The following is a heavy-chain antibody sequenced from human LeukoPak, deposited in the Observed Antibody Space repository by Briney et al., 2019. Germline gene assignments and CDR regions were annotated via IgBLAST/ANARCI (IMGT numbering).Heavy chain of an antibody. CDR3: VRAFAPNYGLFDY. CDR1: GFTFSSYW. J-gene: IGHJ4*02. V-gene: IGHV3-74*01. Sequence: PGGSLRLSCAASGFTFSSYWMHWVRQAPGKGLVWVSRVSTDGSRTFYADSVKGRFTISRDNAKNALSLQINSLRAEDTAVYYCVRAFAPNYGLFDYWGQGTLVTVSS. CDR2: VSTDGSRT. D-gene: IGHD3-10*01.